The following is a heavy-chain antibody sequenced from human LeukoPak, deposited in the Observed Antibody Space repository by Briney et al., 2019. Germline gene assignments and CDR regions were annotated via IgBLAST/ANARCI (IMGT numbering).Heavy chain of an antibody. CDR2: IYYSGST. V-gene: IGHV4-31*03. Sequence: SETLSLTCPVSGGSISSGGYYWSWIRQHPGKGLEWIRYIYYSGSTYYNPSLKSRVTISVDTSKNQFSLKLSSVTAADTAVYYCARTQFVVVPAAMSVYFDYWGQGTLVTVSS. CDR3: ARTQFVVVPAAMSVYFDY. J-gene: IGHJ4*02. CDR1: GGSISSGGYY. D-gene: IGHD2-2*01.